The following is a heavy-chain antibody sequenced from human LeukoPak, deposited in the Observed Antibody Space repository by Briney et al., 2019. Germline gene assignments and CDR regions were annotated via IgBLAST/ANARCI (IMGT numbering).Heavy chain of an antibody. Sequence: PSETLSLTCTVSGGSISSYYWSWIRQYPGKGLEWIGYIHYTGSTYYNPSLESRVTISVDTSKSQFSLNLRSVTAADTAVYYCARGLGGGNYETLLYWGQGTLVTVSS. CDR1: GGSISSYY. CDR2: IHYTGST. CDR3: ARGLGGGNYETLLY. D-gene: IGHD4-23*01. J-gene: IGHJ4*02. V-gene: IGHV4-59*06.